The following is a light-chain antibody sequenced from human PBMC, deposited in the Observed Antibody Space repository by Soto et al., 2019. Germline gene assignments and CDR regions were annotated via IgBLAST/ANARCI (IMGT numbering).Light chain of an antibody. CDR1: RRISRN. V-gene: IGKV3-15*01. J-gene: IGKJ1*01. CDR3: HQYNNWPPWT. CDR2: GAS. Sequence: EVVVTQSPATLSVSPGERATLSCRASRRISRNLAWYQQKPGQAPRLLIYGASTRATGIPARFSGSGSETEFTLTISSLQSEDFAVYYCHQYNNWPPWTFGQGTKVEIK.